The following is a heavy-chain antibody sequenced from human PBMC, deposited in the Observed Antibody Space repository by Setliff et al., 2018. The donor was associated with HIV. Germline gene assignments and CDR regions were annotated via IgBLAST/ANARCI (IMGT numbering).Heavy chain of an antibody. CDR2: IIPIFGTL. Sequence: SVKVSCKASGGTFSSYAISWVRQAPGQGLEWMGGIIPIFGTLNYAQKFQGRVTITTDESTSTAYMELSSLRSEDTALYYCARGQSQGYAYSGSYGAFDIWGQGTMVTVSS. V-gene: IGHV1-69*05. J-gene: IGHJ3*02. CDR3: ARGQSQGYAYSGSYGAFDI. D-gene: IGHD1-26*01. CDR1: GGTFSSYA.